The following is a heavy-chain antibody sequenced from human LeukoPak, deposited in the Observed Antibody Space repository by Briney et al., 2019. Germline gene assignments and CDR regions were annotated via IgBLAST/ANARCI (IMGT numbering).Heavy chain of an antibody. V-gene: IGHV1-69*01. Sequence: SVKVSCKASGGTLRSYFITRVRQAPGQRVGWMGGINPIFWTANYAQKFQGRVTITADESTSTAYMELSSLRSEDTAVYYCARWQRMLGFYYFDYWGQGTLVTVSS. J-gene: IGHJ4*02. CDR3: ARWQRMLGFYYFDY. CDR2: INPIFWTA. D-gene: IGHD6-25*01. CDR1: GGTLRSYF.